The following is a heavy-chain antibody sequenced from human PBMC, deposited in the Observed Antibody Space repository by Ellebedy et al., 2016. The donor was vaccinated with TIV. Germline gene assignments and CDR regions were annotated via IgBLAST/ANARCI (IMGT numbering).Heavy chain of an antibody. D-gene: IGHD3-22*01. Sequence: PGGSLRLSCAASGFTFSIYEMNWVRQAPGKGLEWVSYISKSATTIYYADSVKGRFTISRDNAKNSLYLQMNNLRAEETAVYYCSRVLGSYSSGYYTSYYYYYGMDVWGQGTTVTVSS. CDR2: ISKSATTI. CDR1: GFTFSIYE. V-gene: IGHV3-48*03. CDR3: SRVLGSYSSGYYTSYYYYYGMDV. J-gene: IGHJ6*02.